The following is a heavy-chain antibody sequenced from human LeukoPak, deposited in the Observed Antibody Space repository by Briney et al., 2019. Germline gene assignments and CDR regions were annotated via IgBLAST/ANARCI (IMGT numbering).Heavy chain of an antibody. Sequence: PGGSLRLSCAACGFTFSSYGMHGVRQAPGKGLECVAVISYDGSNKYYADSVKGRFTISRDNSKNTLYLQMNSLRAEDTAVYYCAKDRHDYGDYPYYFDYWGQGTLVTVSS. CDR3: AKDRHDYGDYPYYFDY. CDR2: ISYDGSNK. V-gene: IGHV3-30*18. CDR1: GFTFSSYG. J-gene: IGHJ4*02. D-gene: IGHD4-17*01.